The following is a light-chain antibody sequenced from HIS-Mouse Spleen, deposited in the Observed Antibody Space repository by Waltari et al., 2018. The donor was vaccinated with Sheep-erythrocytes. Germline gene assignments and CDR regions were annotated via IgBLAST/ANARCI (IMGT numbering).Light chain of an antibody. J-gene: IGKJ4*01. CDR2: LGS. Sequence: DIVMTQSPLSLPVTPGEPASISCRSSQSLLHSNGYNYLDWYLQKPGQSPHLLIYLGSNRASGVPDRFSGSGSGTDFTLRISRVEAEDVGVYYCMQGIHLPPALTFGGGTKVEIK. CDR3: MQGIHLPPALT. V-gene: IGKV2-28*01. CDR1: QSLLHSNGYNY.